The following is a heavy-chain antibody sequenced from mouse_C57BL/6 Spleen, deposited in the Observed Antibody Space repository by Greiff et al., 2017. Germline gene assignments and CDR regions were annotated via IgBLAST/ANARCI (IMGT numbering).Heavy chain of an antibody. J-gene: IGHJ2*01. Sequence: VQLQQSGAELVRPGASVTLSCKASGYTFTDYEMHWVKQTPVHGLEWIGAIDPETGGTAYNQKFKGKAILTADKSSSTAYMELRSLTSEDSAVYYCTPYYYVRGNVDYWGQGTTLTVSS. CDR2: IDPETGGT. CDR3: TPYYYVRGNVDY. V-gene: IGHV1-15*01. D-gene: IGHD1-1*01. CDR1: GYTFTDYE.